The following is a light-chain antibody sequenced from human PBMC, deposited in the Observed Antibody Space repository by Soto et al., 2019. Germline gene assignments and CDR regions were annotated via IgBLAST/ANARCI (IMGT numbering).Light chain of an antibody. CDR2: KAS. J-gene: IGKJ5*01. V-gene: IGKV1-5*03. CDR1: QTISSW. Sequence: DIQMTQSPSTLSGSVGDRVTITCRASQTISSWLAWYQQKPGKAPKLLIYKASTLQSGVPSRFSGSGSGTEFTLTISSLQPEDFAAYHCQQVNDYPITFGQGTRLEIK. CDR3: QQVNDYPIT.